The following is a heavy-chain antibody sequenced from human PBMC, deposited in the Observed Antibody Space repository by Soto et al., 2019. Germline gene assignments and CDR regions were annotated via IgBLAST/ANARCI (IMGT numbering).Heavy chain of an antibody. Sequence: QVQLQQWGAGLLKPSETLSVTCAVYGGSLRGYYWSWIRQPPGMGLEWIGEINHSGSTNYNPSLKSRVTISVDTSKNQFPLRLSSVTAADTAVYYCARLELELPVYWGQGTLVTVSS. CDR2: INHSGST. CDR3: ARLELELPVY. J-gene: IGHJ4*02. V-gene: IGHV4-34*01. D-gene: IGHD1-7*01. CDR1: GGSLRGYY.